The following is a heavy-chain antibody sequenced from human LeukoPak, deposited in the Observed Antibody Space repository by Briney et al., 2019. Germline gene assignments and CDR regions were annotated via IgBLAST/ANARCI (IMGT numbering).Heavy chain of an antibody. Sequence: GGSLRLSCAASGFTFSYYDMNWVRQAPGKGLEWIPYISSSGNTIYYTDSVKGRFTISRDNDQNSLYLQMNGLRAEDTAVYYCARYTSSWNYYFDYWGQGTLVTVSS. CDR2: ISSSGNTI. J-gene: IGHJ4*02. V-gene: IGHV3-48*03. CDR1: GFTFSYYD. D-gene: IGHD6-13*01. CDR3: ARYTSSWNYYFDY.